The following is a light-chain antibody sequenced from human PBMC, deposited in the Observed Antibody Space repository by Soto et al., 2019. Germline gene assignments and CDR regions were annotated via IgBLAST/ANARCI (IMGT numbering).Light chain of an antibody. CDR1: QSVSSY. V-gene: IGKV3-11*01. CDR3: QQRSNWPPVT. CDR2: DAS. Sequence: EIVLTQSPATLSLSPGERATLSCRASQSVSSYLAWYQQKPGQAPRLLIYDASNRATGIPARFSGSGSGTDFTHTISSLEPEDFAIYHCQQRSNWPPVTFGGGTKVEIK. J-gene: IGKJ4*01.